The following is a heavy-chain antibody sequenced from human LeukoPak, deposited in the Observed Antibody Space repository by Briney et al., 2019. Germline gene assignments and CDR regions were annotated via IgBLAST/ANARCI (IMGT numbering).Heavy chain of an antibody. V-gene: IGHV1-18*01. CDR1: VYTLTSYV. CDR3: ARPTSSGLYYFDY. D-gene: IGHD6-19*01. J-gene: IGHJ4*02. Sequence: PTVKVSCTVSVYTLTSYVISWVRQAPGQQLKSLGWFSAYNSNTNYAQKFPGRVTMTRDTSKSTVYMEFGSLRCEDTAVYYCARPTSSGLYYFDYWGQGTLVTVSS. CDR2: FSAYNSNT.